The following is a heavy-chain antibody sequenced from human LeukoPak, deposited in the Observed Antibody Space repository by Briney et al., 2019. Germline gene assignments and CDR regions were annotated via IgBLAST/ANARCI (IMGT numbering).Heavy chain of an antibody. J-gene: IGHJ4*02. V-gene: IGHV4-59*08. D-gene: IGHD4-23*01. CDR2: IYYSGST. CDR3: ARTMTRTTVVTL. Sequence: SETLSLTCTVSGGSISSYYWSWIRQPPGKGLEWIGYIYYSGSTNYNPSLKSRVTISVDTSKNQFSLKLSSVTAADTAVYYCARTMTRTTVVTLWGQGTLVTVSS. CDR1: GGSISSYY.